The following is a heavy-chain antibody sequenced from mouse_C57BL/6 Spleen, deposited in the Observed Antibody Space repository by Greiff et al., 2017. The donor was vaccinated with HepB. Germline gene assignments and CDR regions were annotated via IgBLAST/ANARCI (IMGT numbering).Heavy chain of an antibody. Sequence: EVQLQQSGAELVRPGASVKLSCTASGFNIKDYYMHWVKQRPEQGLEWIGRIDPEDGDTEYAPKFQGKATMTADTSSNTAYLQLSRLTSEDTAVYYCTTCYYGSSYRGYFDVWGTGTTVTVSS. CDR2: IDPEDGDT. J-gene: IGHJ1*03. CDR1: GFNIKDYY. CDR3: TTCYYGSSYRGYFDV. D-gene: IGHD1-1*01. V-gene: IGHV14-1*01.